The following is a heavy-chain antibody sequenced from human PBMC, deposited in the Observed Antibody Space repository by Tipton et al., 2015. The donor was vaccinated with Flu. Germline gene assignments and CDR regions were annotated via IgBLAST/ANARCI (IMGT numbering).Heavy chain of an antibody. CDR2: IYGGGTT. CDR3: ARGPQVPVWPYYYGMDV. J-gene: IGHJ6*02. D-gene: IGHD2-2*01. CDR1: GFTVTSSY. V-gene: IGHV3-53*01. Sequence: QLVQSGGGLIQPGGSLRLSCAASGFTVTSSYMSWVRQAPGKGLEWVSVIYGGGTTDYADSVKGRFTTSRDKSKNALYLQMSSLRAEDTAVYYCARGPQVPVWPYYYGMDVWGQGTTVTVSS.